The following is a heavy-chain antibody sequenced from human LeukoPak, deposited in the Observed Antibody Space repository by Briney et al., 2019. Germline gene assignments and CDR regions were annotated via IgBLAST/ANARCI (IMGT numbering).Heavy chain of an antibody. CDR3: AKDQADCSSTSCYERGFDY. Sequence: GGSLRLSCAASRFTFSSYGMHWVRQAPGKGLEWVAIISYDGSNKYYADSVKGRFTISRDNSKNTLYLQMNSLRAEDTAVYYCAKDQADCSSTSCYERGFDYWGQGTLVTVSS. D-gene: IGHD2-2*01. J-gene: IGHJ4*02. CDR2: ISYDGSNK. V-gene: IGHV3-30*18. CDR1: RFTFSSYG.